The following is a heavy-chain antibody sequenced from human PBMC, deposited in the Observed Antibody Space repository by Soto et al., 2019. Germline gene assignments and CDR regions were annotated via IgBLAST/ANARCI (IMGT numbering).Heavy chain of an antibody. D-gene: IGHD3-16*02. V-gene: IGHV4-34*01. Sequence: SETLSLTCAVYGGSFSGYYWSWIRQPPGKGLEWIGEINHSGSTNYNPSLKSRVTISVDTSKNQFSLKLSSVTAADTAVYYCARVARVEAFYGGNHRYPNWFDPWGQGTLVTVSS. CDR2: INHSGST. CDR3: ARVARVEAFYGGNHRYPNWFDP. J-gene: IGHJ5*02. CDR1: GGSFSGYY.